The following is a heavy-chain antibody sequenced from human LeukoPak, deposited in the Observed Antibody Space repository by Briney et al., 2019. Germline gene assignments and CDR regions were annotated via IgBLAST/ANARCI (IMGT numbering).Heavy chain of an antibody. CDR1: GFTFDDYA. CDR3: AKGSLALSGSYTDY. D-gene: IGHD1-26*01. Sequence: GRSLRLSCAASGFTFDDYAMNWVRQAPGKGLEWVAGISWNSGSIGYADSVKGRFTISRDNAKNSLYLQMNNLRAEDTALYYCAKGSLALSGSYTDYWGQGTLVTVSS. V-gene: IGHV3-9*01. CDR2: ISWNSGSI. J-gene: IGHJ4*02.